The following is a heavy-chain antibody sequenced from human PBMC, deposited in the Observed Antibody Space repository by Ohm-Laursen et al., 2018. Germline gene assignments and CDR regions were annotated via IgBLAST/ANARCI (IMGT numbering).Heavy chain of an antibody. V-gene: IGHV1-2*02. CDR2: INPNSGGT. J-gene: IGHJ4*02. CDR1: GYTFTKYF. Sequence: SSVKVSCKASGYTFTKYFIHWVRQAPGQGLEWMGWINPNSGGTKYAQKFQGRVTMTRNSSINTVLLELNNLRSNDTAVFYCGVFRAASERVDYWGQGTPVTVSS. CDR3: GVFRAASERVDY. D-gene: IGHD6-13*01.